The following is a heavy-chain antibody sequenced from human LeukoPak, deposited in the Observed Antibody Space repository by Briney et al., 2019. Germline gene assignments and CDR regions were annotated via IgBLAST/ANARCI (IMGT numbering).Heavy chain of an antibody. D-gene: IGHD6-6*01. CDR2: MYDSGST. CDR3: ARHSGRDSSCP. CDR1: GGSISSYY. Sequence: PSETLSLTCTVSGGSISSYYWNWIRQTPGKGLEWIGYMYDSGSTKYNPSLKSRVTISVDTSKNQFFLRMTSVTAADTAVYYCARHSGRDSSCPWGQGTLVTVSS. V-gene: IGHV4-59*08. J-gene: IGHJ4*02.